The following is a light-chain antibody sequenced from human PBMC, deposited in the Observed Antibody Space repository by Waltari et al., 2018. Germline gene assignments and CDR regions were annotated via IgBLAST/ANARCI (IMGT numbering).Light chain of an antibody. CDR1: QSVSRT. V-gene: IGKV3-20*01. J-gene: IGKJ1*01. CDR2: DAS. Sequence: SCRTSQSVSRTLACDKQKAGHAPRLRTYDASSRATAIPDRFSGSGSGTDFSLTISRLEPEDFEVYYCQKYGTHPATFGQGTRVEIK. CDR3: QKYGTHPAT.